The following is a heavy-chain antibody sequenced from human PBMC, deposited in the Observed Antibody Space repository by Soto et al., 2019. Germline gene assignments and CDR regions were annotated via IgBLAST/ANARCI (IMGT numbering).Heavy chain of an antibody. CDR2: VKPNSGDT. J-gene: IGHJ6*02. Sequence: ASVKVSCKSSGYFFIDYYIHWVRQAPGQGLEWMGWVKPNSGDTNYAQNFQGRVTMTGDTSINTAYTEVSRLTSGDTAVYYCARANWGLDVWGQGTTVTVSS. CDR3: ARANWGLDV. V-gene: IGHV1-2*02. CDR1: GYFFIDYY. D-gene: IGHD1-1*01.